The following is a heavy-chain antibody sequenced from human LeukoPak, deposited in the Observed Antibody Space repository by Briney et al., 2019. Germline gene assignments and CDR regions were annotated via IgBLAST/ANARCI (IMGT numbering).Heavy chain of an antibody. D-gene: IGHD3-3*01. V-gene: IGHV4-38-2*01. Sequence: RPSETLSLTCAVSGYSISSGYYWGWIRQPPGKGLAWIGSIYHSGSTYYNPSLKSRVTISVDTSKNQFSLKLSSVTAADTAVYYCARGPSSRLRFLEWSTSGGSFDPWGQGTLVTVSS. CDR3: ARGPSSRLRFLEWSTSGGSFDP. J-gene: IGHJ5*02. CDR1: GYSISSGYY. CDR2: IYHSGST.